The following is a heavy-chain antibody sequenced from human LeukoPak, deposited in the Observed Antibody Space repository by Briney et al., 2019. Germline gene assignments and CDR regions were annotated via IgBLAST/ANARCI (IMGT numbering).Heavy chain of an antibody. D-gene: IGHD3-22*01. CDR1: GYSFTTYW. CDR3: ARSNYYDSYTNY. V-gene: IGHV5-51*01. Sequence: KPGESLKISCKGSGYSFTTYWIAWVRQMPGKGLEWMGIIYPGGSDTRYSPSFQGQVTISADKSISTAYLQWSSLKASDTAMYYCARSNYYDSYTNYWGQGTLVTVSS. CDR2: IYPGGSDT. J-gene: IGHJ4*02.